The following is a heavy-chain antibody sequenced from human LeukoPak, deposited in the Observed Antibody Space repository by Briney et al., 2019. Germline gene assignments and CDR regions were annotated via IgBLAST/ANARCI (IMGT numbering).Heavy chain of an antibody. CDR1: GSTFSSYS. J-gene: IGHJ4*02. Sequence: GGSLRLSCAASGSTFSSYSMNWVRQAPGKGLEWVSSISSSSDHIAYADSVKGRFTISRDNAKNALYLQVNSLRAEDTAVYYCACRPSDIRYYGVFDFWGQGSLVTVSS. D-gene: IGHD3-10*01. V-gene: IGHV3-21*01. CDR3: ACRPSDIRYYGVFDF. CDR2: ISSSSDHI.